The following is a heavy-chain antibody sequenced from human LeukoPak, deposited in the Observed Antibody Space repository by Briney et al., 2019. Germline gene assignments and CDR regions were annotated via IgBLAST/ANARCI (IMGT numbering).Heavy chain of an antibody. CDR3: AKAGPVRGVITYYFDY. CDR2: ISGSGGST. Sequence: GGSLRLSCAASGFTFSSYAMSWVRQAPGKGLEWVSAISGSGGSTYYADAVKGRFTITSDNSKNTLYLQMNSLRAEDTAVYYCAKAGPVRGVITYYFDYWGQGTLVTVSS. D-gene: IGHD3-10*01. CDR1: GFTFSSYA. J-gene: IGHJ4*02. V-gene: IGHV3-23*01.